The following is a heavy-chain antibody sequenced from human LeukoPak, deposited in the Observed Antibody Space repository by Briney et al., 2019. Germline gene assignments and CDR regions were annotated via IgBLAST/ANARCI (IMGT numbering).Heavy chain of an antibody. J-gene: IGHJ4*02. D-gene: IGHD4-17*01. CDR2: INHSGST. Sequence: SETLSLTCAVYGGSFSGYYWSWIRQPPGKGLEWIGEINHSGSTNYNPSLKSRVTISVDTSKNQFSLKLSSVTAADTAVYYCARGFGDYAYYLDYWGQGTLVTVSS. CDR3: ARGFGDYAYYLDY. CDR1: GGSFSGYY. V-gene: IGHV4-34*01.